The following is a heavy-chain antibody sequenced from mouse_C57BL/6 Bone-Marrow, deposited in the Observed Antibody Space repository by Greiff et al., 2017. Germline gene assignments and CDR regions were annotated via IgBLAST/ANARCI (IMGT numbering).Heavy chain of an antibody. D-gene: IGHD1-1*01. V-gene: IGHV1-81*01. Sequence: QVQLQQSGAELARPGASVKLSCKASGYTFTSYGISWVKQRTGQGLEWIGEIYPRSGNTYYNEKFKGKATLTADKSSSTAYMELRSLTSEDSAVYFCARKGDYYYGSSYAYWGQGTLVTVSA. CDR1: GYTFTSYG. CDR2: IYPRSGNT. CDR3: ARKGDYYYGSSYAY. J-gene: IGHJ3*01.